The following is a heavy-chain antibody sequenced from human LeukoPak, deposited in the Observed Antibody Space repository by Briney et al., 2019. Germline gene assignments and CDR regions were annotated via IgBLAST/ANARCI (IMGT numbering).Heavy chain of an antibody. V-gene: IGHV3-7*01. J-gene: IGHJ4*02. D-gene: IGHD2-8*02. CDR2: IKQDGSEK. CDR1: GFTFRSYT. Sequence: GSLRLSCAASGFTFRSYTMHWVRQAPGKGLEWVANIKQDGSEKRYVDPVKGRFTISRDNAKNSLYLQMNSLRAEDTAVYYCARAPATNEWRCMDYWGQGALVTVSS. CDR3: ARAPATNEWRCMDY.